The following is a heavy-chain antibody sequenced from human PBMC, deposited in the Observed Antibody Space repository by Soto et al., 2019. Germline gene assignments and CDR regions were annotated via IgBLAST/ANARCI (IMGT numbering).Heavy chain of an antibody. CDR3: ARRRYYDSSGFYEAFDI. J-gene: IGHJ3*02. CDR2: INQSGST. CDR1: GGSFGCYY. V-gene: IGHV4-34*01. D-gene: IGHD3-22*01. Sequence: SETLSLTCAVYGGSFGCYYWNWIRLPPGKGLEWIGQINQSGSTNYSPSLKSRVTVSVDTSNNQFSLKLHSVTAADTAVYYCARRRYYDSSGFYEAFDIWGQGTMVTVSS.